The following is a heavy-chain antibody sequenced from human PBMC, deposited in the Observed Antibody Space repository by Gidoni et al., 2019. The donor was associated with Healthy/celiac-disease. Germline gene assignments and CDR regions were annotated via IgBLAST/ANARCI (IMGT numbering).Heavy chain of an antibody. CDR1: GGSFSGYY. V-gene: IGHV4-34*01. J-gene: IGHJ2*01. CDR2: INHSGST. D-gene: IGHD2-15*01. CDR3: ARGGVYCSGGSCYSYWYFDL. Sequence: QVQLQQWGAGLLKPSETLSLTCAVYGGSFSGYYWSWIRQPPGKGLEWMGEINHSGSTTYNPSLKSLVTISVDTSKNQFSLKLSSVTAADTAVYYCARGGVYCSGGSCYSYWYFDLWGRGTLVTVSS.